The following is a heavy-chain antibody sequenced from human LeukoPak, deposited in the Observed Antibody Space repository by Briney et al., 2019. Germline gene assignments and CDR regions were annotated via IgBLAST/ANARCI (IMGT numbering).Heavy chain of an antibody. CDR1: RYTFTDYY. Sequence: ASVKVSCKASRYTFTDYYMHWVRQAPGQGLEWMGIINPSGGSTKYAQKVQGRVTMTRDTSTNTIYMELSSLRPEDTAVYYCVRERERGTYFIWGQGTLVTVSS. J-gene: IGHJ4*02. CDR3: VRERERGTYFI. CDR2: INPSGGST. D-gene: IGHD3-10*01. V-gene: IGHV1-46*01.